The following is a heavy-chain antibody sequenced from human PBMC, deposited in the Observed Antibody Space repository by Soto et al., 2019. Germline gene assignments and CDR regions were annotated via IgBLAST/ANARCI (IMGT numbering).Heavy chain of an antibody. CDR3: AKDLTPPDYYYYYGMDV. CDR1: GFTFSSYG. V-gene: IGHV3-30*18. J-gene: IGHJ6*02. Sequence: QVQLVESGGGVVQPGRSLRLSCAASGFTFSSYGMHWVRQAPGKGLEWVAVISYDGSNKYYADSVKGRFTISRDNSKNXQYLQMNSLRAEDTAVYYCAKDLTPPDYYYYYGMDVWGQGTTVTVSS. CDR2: ISYDGSNK.